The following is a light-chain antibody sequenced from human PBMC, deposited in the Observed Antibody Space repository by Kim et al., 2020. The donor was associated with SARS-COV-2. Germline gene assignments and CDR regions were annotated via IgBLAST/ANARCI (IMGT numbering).Light chain of an antibody. V-gene: IGKV1-27*01. Sequence: SVGDRVTSTGRASQGISNYLAWYQQKPGKVPKLLIYAASTLQSGVPSRFSGSGSGTDFTLTISSLQPEDVATYYCQKYNSALWTFGQGTKVDIK. CDR1: QGISNY. CDR3: QKYNSALWT. J-gene: IGKJ1*01. CDR2: AAS.